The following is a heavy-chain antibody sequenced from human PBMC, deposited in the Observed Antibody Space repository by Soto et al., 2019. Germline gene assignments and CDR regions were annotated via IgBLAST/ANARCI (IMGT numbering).Heavy chain of an antibody. CDR2: ISNSGST. D-gene: IGHD1-26*01. CDR1: GGSVSSGTYY. Sequence: KTSETLSLTCFVSGGSVSSGTYYWTWIRQPPGQGLEWIGYISNSGSTNYNPSLKSRVTISADTSKNQFSLNLNSVTAADTAVYYCARGQYSGSSDDAFDSCGQGTMVTVSS. V-gene: IGHV4-61*01. J-gene: IGHJ3*02. CDR3: ARGQYSGSSDDAFDS.